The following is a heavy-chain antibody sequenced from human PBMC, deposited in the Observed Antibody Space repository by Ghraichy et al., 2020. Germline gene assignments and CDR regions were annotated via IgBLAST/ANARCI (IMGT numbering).Heavy chain of an antibody. CDR1: GFTFSSYA. J-gene: IGHJ4*02. CDR3: AKARAYYYDSSGNNQGVYYLDY. D-gene: IGHD3-22*01. CDR2: ISGSGGST. Sequence: GESLRLSCAASGFTFSSYAMSWVRQAPGKGLEWVSGISGSGGSTFYADSVKGRFTISRDNSKNTLYLQMNSLRAEDTAVYYCAKARAYYYDSSGNNQGVYYLDYWGQGTLVTVSS. V-gene: IGHV3-23*01.